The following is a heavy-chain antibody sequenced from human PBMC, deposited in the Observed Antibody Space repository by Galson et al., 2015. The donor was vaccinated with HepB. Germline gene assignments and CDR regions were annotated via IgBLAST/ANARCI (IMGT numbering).Heavy chain of an antibody. D-gene: IGHD6-19*01. V-gene: IGHV4-34*01. CDR2: INHSGST. J-gene: IGHJ4*02. CDR1: GGSFSGYY. Sequence: ETLSLTCAVYGGSFSGYYWSWIRQPPGKGLEWIGEINHSGSTNYNPSLKSRVTISVDTSKNQFSLKLSSVTAADTAVYYCARVRYIAVAGTHLRGPFDYWGQGTLVTVSS. CDR3: ARVRYIAVAGTHLRGPFDY.